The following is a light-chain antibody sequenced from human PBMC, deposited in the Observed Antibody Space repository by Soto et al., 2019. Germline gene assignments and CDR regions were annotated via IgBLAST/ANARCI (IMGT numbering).Light chain of an antibody. V-gene: IGLV2-14*03. Sequence: QSALTQPASVSASPGQSITISCTGTSSDLGTYISVSWYQQHPGKAPKLLIYDVSYRPSGVSNRFSASKSGNTASLTISGLQAEDEGDYYCTAHRSDNTPVFGGGTKVTVL. J-gene: IGLJ2*01. CDR2: DVS. CDR1: SSDLGTYIS. CDR3: TAHRSDNTPV.